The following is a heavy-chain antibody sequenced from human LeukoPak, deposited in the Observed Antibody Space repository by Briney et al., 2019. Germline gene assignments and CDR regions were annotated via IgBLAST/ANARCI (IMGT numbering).Heavy chain of an antibody. CDR1: GFTFSSYE. V-gene: IGHV3-48*03. D-gene: IGHD4-17*01. J-gene: IGHJ5*02. Sequence: GGSLRLSCAASGFTFSSYEMNWVRQAPGKGLEWGSYISSSGSTIYYADSVKGRFTISRDNAKNSLYLQMNSLRAEDTAVYYCARDALSGDYWYNWFDPWGQGTLVTVSS. CDR3: ARDALSGDYWYNWFDP. CDR2: ISSSGSTI.